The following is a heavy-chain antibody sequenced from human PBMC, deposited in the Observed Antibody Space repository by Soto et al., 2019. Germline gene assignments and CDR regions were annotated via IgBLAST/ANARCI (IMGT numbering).Heavy chain of an antibody. J-gene: IGHJ5*02. CDR1: GYIFSSYG. D-gene: IGHD3-10*01. V-gene: IGHV1-18*04. CDR3: ARDKTVDYFGLGSLDL. Sequence: AAVKVSFKASGYIFSSYGISWVRQARGQGLEWMGWISGYNGKTHYAQKVQGRITLTTDTATSTAYMELRSLRSHDTAVYFCARDKTVDYFGLGSLDLWGPGTAVTVSS. CDR2: ISGYNGKT.